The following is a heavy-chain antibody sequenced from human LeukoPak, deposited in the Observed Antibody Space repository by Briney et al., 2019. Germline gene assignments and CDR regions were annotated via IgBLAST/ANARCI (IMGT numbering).Heavy chain of an antibody. CDR2: IWYDGSNK. J-gene: IGHJ4*02. V-gene: IGHV3-33*01. D-gene: IGHD6-6*01. CDR1: GFTFSSYG. Sequence: GRSLRLSCAASGFTFSSYGMHWVRQARGRGREWVAVIWYDGSNKYYADSVKGRFTISRDNSKNTLYLQMNSLRAEDTAVYYCARDLGRPPYYFDYWGQGTLVTVSS. CDR3: ARDLGRPPYYFDY.